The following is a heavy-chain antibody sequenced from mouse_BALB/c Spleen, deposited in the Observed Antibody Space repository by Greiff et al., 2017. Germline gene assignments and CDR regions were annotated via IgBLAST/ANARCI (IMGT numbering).Heavy chain of an antibody. CDR3: ARDGNYPYYFDY. Sequence: VQLQQSGPELVKPGASVKISCKASGYTFTDYNMHWVKQSHGKSLEWIGYIYPYNGGTGYNQKFKSKATLTVDNSSSTAYMELRSLTSEDSAVYYCARDGNYPYYFDYWGQGTTLTVSS. J-gene: IGHJ2*01. CDR1: GYTFTDYN. CDR2: IYPYNGGT. V-gene: IGHV1S29*02. D-gene: IGHD2-1*01.